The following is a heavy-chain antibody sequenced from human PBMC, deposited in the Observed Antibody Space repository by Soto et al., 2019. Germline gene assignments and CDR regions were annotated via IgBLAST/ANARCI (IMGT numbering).Heavy chain of an antibody. CDR3: ARHYFDSSGYYFALGLDV. V-gene: IGHV4-59*08. CDR2: IYYTGST. D-gene: IGHD3-22*01. J-gene: IGHJ6*02. Sequence: SETLSLTCTVSGGSIGSYYWSWIRQPPGKGLEWIGHIYYTGSTNYNPSLKGRVTMSIDTSENQFSLKLRSGTAADTAVYYCARHYFDSSGYYFALGLDVWGQGTTVTVSS. CDR1: GGSIGSYY.